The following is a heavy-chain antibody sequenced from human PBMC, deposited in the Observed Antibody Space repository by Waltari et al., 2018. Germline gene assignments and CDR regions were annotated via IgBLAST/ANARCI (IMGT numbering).Heavy chain of an antibody. CDR3: AGKLWRADRADVLYMDV. D-gene: IGHD3-10*01. V-gene: IGHV4-31*03. Sequence: QVQLQESGPGLVKPSQTLSLTCTVSGGSISSGGYYWSWIRQHPGKGLEWIGYIYYSGSTYYNPSLKSRVTIAVDTSKNQFSRKLSSVTAADTAVYYCAGKLWRADRADVLYMDVWGKGTTVTVSS. J-gene: IGHJ6*03. CDR1: GGSISSGGYY. CDR2: IYYSGST.